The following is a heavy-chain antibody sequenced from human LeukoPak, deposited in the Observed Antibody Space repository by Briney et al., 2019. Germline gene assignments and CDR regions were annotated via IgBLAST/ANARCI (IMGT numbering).Heavy chain of an antibody. CDR3: ARSYDSSGSYYDY. D-gene: IGHD3-22*01. CDR2: IYYSGST. Sequence: SETLSLTCTVSGDSINSDYWSWLRQPPGKGLEWIGYIYYSGSTNYNPSLKSRVTISVDTSKKEFSLKLSSVTAADTAVYYCARSYDSSGSYYDYWGQGTLVTVSS. V-gene: IGHV4-59*01. CDR1: GDSINSDY. J-gene: IGHJ4*02.